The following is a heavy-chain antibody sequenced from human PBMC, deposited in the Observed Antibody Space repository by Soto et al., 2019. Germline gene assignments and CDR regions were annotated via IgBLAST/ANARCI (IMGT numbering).Heavy chain of an antibody. D-gene: IGHD3-22*01. V-gene: IGHV3-30-3*01. CDR3: AREPAYYYDSSGYSVPFGY. Sequence: QVQLVESGGGVVQPGRSLRLSCAASGFTFSNYAMHWVRQAPGKGLEWVAVISYDGSNKYYADSVKGRFTISRDNSKNTLFLQRNSLRAEDTAVYYCAREPAYYYDSSGYSVPFGYWGQGTLVTVSS. CDR2: ISYDGSNK. CDR1: GFTFSNYA. J-gene: IGHJ4*02.